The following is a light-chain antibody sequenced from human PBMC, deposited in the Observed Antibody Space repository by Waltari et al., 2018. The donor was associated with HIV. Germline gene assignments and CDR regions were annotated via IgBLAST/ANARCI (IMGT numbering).Light chain of an antibody. CDR1: PSISSSF. Sequence: VLKQSPGTLSLSPGARATLSCRASPSISSSFLVWYQQRPGQAPSLLNYGASSRATGIPDRFSGSWSETDFTLTINRLEPEDFGVYYCQHFGSSPPVSFGGGTKVEIK. J-gene: IGKJ4*01. V-gene: IGKV3-20*01. CDR2: GAS. CDR3: QHFGSSPPVS.